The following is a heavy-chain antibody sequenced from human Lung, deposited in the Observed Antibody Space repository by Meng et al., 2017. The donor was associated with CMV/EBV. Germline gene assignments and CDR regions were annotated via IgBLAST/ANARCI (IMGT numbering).Heavy chain of an antibody. V-gene: IGHV3-30*04. CDR1: GFTFSSHA. J-gene: IGHJ6*02. CDR3: ARPQEGVVIIPASFYYYVMDV. CDR2: ISYDGSNK. D-gene: IGHD3-3*01. Sequence: KSLKISXAASGFTFSSHAMHWVRQAPGKGLEWVAVISYDGSNKYYADSVKGRFTISRDNSKNTLYLQMNRLRAEDTAVYYCARPQEGVVIIPASFYYYVMDVWGQGTMVTVSS.